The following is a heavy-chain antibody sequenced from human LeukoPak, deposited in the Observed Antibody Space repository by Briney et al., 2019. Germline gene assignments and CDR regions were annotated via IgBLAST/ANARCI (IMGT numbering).Heavy chain of an antibody. D-gene: IGHD3-10*01. CDR1: GGSISSPNHD. Sequence: SETLSLTCSVSGGSISSPNHDWAWIRQPPGQGLEGFGSIYYSGTTYYNLSLKSRVTLSVDTSQNQFSLKLSSVTAADTAIYFCARSLGANTWVGNWFDPWGQGTLVTVSP. CDR2: IYYSGTT. J-gene: IGHJ5*02. CDR3: ARSLGANTWVGNWFDP. V-gene: IGHV4-39*01.